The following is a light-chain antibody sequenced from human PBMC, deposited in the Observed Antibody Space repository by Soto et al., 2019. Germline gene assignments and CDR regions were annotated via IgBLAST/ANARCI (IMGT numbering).Light chain of an antibody. J-gene: IGKJ1*01. Sequence: DIPMTQSPSYVPASVGDRVTITCRASPGITSWLAWYQQKPGKAPKLLIYSASSLQSGVPSRFSGSGSGTYFTLTISSLQPGDFGNYYCQQYNSYSPWTFGQGTKVDIK. CDR2: SAS. CDR3: QQYNSYSPWT. CDR1: PGITSW. V-gene: IGKV1D-16*01.